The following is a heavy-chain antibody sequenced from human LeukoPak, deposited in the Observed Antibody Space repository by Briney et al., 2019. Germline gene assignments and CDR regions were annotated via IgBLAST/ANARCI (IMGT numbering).Heavy chain of an antibody. D-gene: IGHD2-2*01. CDR2: ISYDGSNK. J-gene: IGHJ4*02. Sequence: GGSLRLSCAASGFTFSRYAMHWVRQAPGKGLEWVAVISYDGSNKYYADSVKGRFTISRDNSKNTLYPQMNSLTVEDTAVYYCARDQLDYCSSTSCYAGDYWGQGTLVTVSS. CDR1: GFTFSRYA. CDR3: ARDQLDYCSSTSCYAGDY. V-gene: IGHV3-30-3*01.